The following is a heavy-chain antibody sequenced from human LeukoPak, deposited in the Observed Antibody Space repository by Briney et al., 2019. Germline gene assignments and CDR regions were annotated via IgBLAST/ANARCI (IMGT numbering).Heavy chain of an antibody. J-gene: IGHJ3*02. V-gene: IGHV3-11*06. CDR1: GFTLSDCY. CDR2: ISDSSGYT. D-gene: IGHD1-26*01. Sequence: GGSLRLSCAASGFTLSDCYMSWIRQAPGKGLEWVSYISDSSGYTKDADSVKGRFTIPRDNAKKSLYLQMNSLRAEDTAVYYCARDRVGGSYVFDIWGQGTMVTVSS. CDR3: ARDRVGGSYVFDI.